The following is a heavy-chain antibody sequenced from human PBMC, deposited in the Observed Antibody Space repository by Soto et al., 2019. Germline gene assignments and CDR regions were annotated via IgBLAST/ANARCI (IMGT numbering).Heavy chain of an antibody. V-gene: IGHV4-59*11. CDR2: ISYSGST. Sequence: LSLTFTVSCGSMSIHYWTLLRQSPGKGLEWIGYISYSGSTYYNPSLKSRVSISADTSKNQFSLRMNSMIAADTAVYYCARADPAASVGYWGQGTLVTVSS. D-gene: IGHD2-2*01. J-gene: IGHJ4*02. CDR1: CGSMSIHY. CDR3: ARADPAASVGY.